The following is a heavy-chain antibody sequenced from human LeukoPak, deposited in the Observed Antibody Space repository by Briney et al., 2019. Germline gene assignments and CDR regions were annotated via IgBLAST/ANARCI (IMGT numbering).Heavy chain of an antibody. Sequence: GGSLRLSCAASGFTFSDYYMSWIRQAPGKGLEWVSYISSSGSTIYYADSVKGRFTISRDNSKNTLYLQMNSLRAEDTAVYYCARETAAAGTDYWGQGTLVTVSS. CDR2: ISSSGSTI. CDR1: GFTFSDYY. J-gene: IGHJ4*02. V-gene: IGHV3-11*01. D-gene: IGHD6-13*01. CDR3: ARETAAAGTDY.